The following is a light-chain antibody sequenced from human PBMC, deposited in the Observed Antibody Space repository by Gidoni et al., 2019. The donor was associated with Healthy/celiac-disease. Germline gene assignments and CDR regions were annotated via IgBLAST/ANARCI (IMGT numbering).Light chain of an antibody. V-gene: IGKV3-20*01. CDR3: QQYGSSTGT. CDR2: GAS. J-gene: IGKJ1*01. Sequence: DIVLTQSPGTLSLSPGERATLPCRASPSVSSSYLAWYQQKPGQAPRLLIYGASSRATGIPDRFSGSGSGTDFTLTISRLEPEDFAVYYCQQYGSSTGTFXQXTKVEIK. CDR1: PSVSSSY.